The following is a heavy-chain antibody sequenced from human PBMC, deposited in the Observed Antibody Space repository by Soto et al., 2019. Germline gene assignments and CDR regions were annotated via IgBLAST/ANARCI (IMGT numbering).Heavy chain of an antibody. J-gene: IGHJ4*02. CDR1: GYSFTSYW. D-gene: IGHD1-26*01. CDR2: IYPGDSET. Sequence: GQSLNLTCKGSGYSFTSYWIAWVRQMPGKGLEWMGVIYPGDSETKYRPSFQGQVTFSADKSISTAYLQWSSLKASGTAIYYCARHSGSYYDFWGQGTLVTVSS. V-gene: IGHV5-51*01. CDR3: ARHSGSYYDF.